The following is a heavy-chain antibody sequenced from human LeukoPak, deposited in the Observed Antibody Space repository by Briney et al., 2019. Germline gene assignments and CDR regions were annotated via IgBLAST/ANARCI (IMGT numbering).Heavy chain of an antibody. J-gene: IGHJ4*02. Sequence: ASVKVSCKASGYTFSNYDINWVRQATGQGLEWMGWMDPNSGNTGYAQKFQGRVTMTRNTSISSAYMELSSLRSENTAVYYCAGAGFRIHPFYWGQGTLVTVSS. CDR2: MDPNSGNT. V-gene: IGHV1-8*01. D-gene: IGHD3-10*01. CDR1: GYTFSNYD. CDR3: AGAGFRIHPFY.